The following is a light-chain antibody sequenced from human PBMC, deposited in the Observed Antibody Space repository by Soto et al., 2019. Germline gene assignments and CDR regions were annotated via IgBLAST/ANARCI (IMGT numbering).Light chain of an antibody. CDR3: QQYGTSPYT. V-gene: IGKV3-20*01. CDR2: GAS. J-gene: IGKJ2*01. Sequence: EIVLTQYPGTLYLSPGESATLYCRASQSVSSSSLDWSQQKPCQAPRLLIYGASSRATGIPDRFSGSGSGTDFTLTITRLEPEDFAVYYCQQYGTSPYTFGQGTKLEIK. CDR1: QSVSSSS.